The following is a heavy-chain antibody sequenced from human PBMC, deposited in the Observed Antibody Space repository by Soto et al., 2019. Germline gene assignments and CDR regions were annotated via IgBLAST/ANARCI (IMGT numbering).Heavy chain of an antibody. CDR3: ARRQYSSSWNYYYGMDV. Sequence: RGESLKISCKGSGYSFTSYWIGWVRQMPGKGLEWMGIIYPGDSDTRYSPSFQGQVTISADKSISTAYLQWSSLKASDTAMYYCARRQYSSSWNYYYGMDVWGQGTTVTVSS. D-gene: IGHD6-13*01. V-gene: IGHV5-51*01. J-gene: IGHJ6*02. CDR1: GYSFTSYW. CDR2: IYPGDSDT.